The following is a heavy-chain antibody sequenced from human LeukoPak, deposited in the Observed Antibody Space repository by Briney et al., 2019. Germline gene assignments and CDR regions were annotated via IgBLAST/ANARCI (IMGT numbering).Heavy chain of an antibody. J-gene: IGHJ6*04. CDR3: ARAVGLLWFGELLNYGMDV. D-gene: IGHD3-10*01. CDR1: GGSISSGGYS. Sequence: SSETLSLTCAVSGGSISSGGYSWSWIRQPPGKGLEWIGYIYHSGSTYYNPSLKSRVTISVDRSKSQFSLKLSSVTAADTAVYYCARAVGLLWFGELLNYGMDVWGKGTTVTVSS. CDR2: IYHSGST. V-gene: IGHV4-30-2*01.